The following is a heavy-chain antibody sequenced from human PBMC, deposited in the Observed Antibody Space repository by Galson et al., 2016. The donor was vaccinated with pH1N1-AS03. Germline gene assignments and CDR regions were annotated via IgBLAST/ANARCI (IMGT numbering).Heavy chain of an antibody. Sequence: SLRLSCAASGSDFSDYYISWIRQASGKGLEWISYISGRASEIYYADSVKGRFTISRDNAKNSLYLQMNSLRAEDTAVYYCARDLALAAGWYFDLWGRGTLVTVSS. CDR2: ISGRASEI. D-gene: IGHD6-13*01. V-gene: IGHV3-11*01. CDR1: GSDFSDYY. J-gene: IGHJ2*01. CDR3: ARDLALAAGWYFDL.